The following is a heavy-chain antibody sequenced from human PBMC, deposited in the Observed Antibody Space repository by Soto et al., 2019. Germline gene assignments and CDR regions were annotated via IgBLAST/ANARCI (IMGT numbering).Heavy chain of an antibody. CDR1: GGSITSDY. J-gene: IGHJ3*02. V-gene: IGHV4-59*01. D-gene: IGHD2-15*01. CDR2: IYYTGSI. CDR3: ARGGGTYCRGGSCYRSRAFHI. Sequence: QVQLQESGPGLVKPSETLSLNCTVSGGSITSDYWTWIRQPPGKGLEWIGHIYYTGSIAYNASLRSRITISLDPSKTHFSLKLSFVTAAASAVYFCARGGGTYCRGGSCYRSRAFHIWGLGTMVTVSS.